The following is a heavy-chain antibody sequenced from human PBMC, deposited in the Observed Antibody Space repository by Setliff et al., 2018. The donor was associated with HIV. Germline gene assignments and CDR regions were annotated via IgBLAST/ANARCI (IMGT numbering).Heavy chain of an antibody. Sequence: ASVKVSCKASGYSFTTYTIHWVRQAPGQRLEWMGCIKPGNRNTQYSQKFQGIVSITRDTSASTTYMELRSLRSEDTAVYYCVRDLYDTSGYSPLLTGNRSYFGGQGTLVTVSS. V-gene: IGHV1-3*01. CDR3: VRDLYDTSGYSPLLTGNRSYF. CDR1: GYSFTTYT. CDR2: IKPGNRNT. D-gene: IGHD3-22*01. J-gene: IGHJ4*02.